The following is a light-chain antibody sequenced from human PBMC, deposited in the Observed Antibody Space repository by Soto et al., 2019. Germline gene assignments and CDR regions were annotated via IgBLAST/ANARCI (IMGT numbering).Light chain of an antibody. J-gene: IGLJ1*01. CDR1: SSDVGGYNY. V-gene: IGLV2-14*03. Sequence: QSALTRPASLSGSPGQSITISCTGTSSDVGGYNYVSWYQQHPGKGPKLMIYDVSNRPSGVSNRFSGSKSGNTASLTISGLQAEDEADYYCSSYRASSTTHYVFGTGTKVTVL. CDR2: DVS. CDR3: SSYRASSTTHYV.